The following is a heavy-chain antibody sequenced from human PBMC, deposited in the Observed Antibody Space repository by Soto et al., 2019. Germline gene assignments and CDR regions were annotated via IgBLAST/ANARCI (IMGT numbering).Heavy chain of an antibody. D-gene: IGHD6-6*01. V-gene: IGHV4-34*01. CDR1: GGSFSGYY. CDR3: SSVGRAARPYYYYYMDV. Sequence: PSETLSLTCAVYGGSFSGYYWSWIRQPPGKGLEWIGEINHSGSTNYNPSLKSRVTISVDTSKNQFSLKLSSVTAADTAVYYFSSVGRAARPYYYYYMDVWGKGTTVTVSS. CDR2: INHSGST. J-gene: IGHJ6*03.